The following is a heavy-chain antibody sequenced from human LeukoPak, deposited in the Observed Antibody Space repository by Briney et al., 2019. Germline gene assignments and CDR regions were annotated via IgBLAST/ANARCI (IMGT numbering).Heavy chain of an antibody. V-gene: IGHV3-23*01. Sequence: PGGSLRLSCAASGFTVSSNYMSWVRQAPGKGLEWVSHISDSGGKTYYADSVKGRFTISRENSKNTLYLQMDSLRAEGTAIYYCADFGSGSYCFDYWGQGTLVTVSS. CDR3: ADFGSGSYCFDY. J-gene: IGHJ4*02. CDR2: ISDSGGKT. CDR1: GFTVSSNY. D-gene: IGHD3-10*01.